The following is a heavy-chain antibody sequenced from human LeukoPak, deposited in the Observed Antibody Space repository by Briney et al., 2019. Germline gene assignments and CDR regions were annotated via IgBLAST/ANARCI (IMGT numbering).Heavy chain of an antibody. D-gene: IGHD5-12*01. CDR3: ARDIGNSGFNLDY. V-gene: IGHV3-33*01. Sequence: GGSLRLSCVVSGFTFSTHGFHWVRQAPGKGLEWVSVIWHDGGRKEYADSVRGRFTISRDDSNLYLQMNSLRAEDTAIYYCARDIGNSGFNLDYWGQGTPVTVSS. CDR1: GFTFSTHG. J-gene: IGHJ4*02. CDR2: IWHDGGRK.